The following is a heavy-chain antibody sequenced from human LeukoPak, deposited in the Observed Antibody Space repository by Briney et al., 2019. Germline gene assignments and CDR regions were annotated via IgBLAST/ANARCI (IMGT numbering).Heavy chain of an antibody. J-gene: IGHJ4*02. CDR2: ISSSSRDI. CDR1: GFTFSSFT. CDR3: VREAAATLFDY. V-gene: IGHV3-21*01. Sequence: GGSLRLSCAASGFTFSSFTMNWVRQAPGKGLEWVAAISSSSRDIFYADSVKGRFSISRDNTQDSLSLQMNSLRAEDTAVYYCVREAAATLFDYWGQGTLVTVSS. D-gene: IGHD1-26*01.